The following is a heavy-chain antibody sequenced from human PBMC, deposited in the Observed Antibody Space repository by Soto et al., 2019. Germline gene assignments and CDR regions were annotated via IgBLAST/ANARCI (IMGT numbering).Heavy chain of an antibody. V-gene: IGHV3-23*01. D-gene: IGHD3-22*01. Sequence: GGSLTLSCAASGFTFSSYAMSWVRQAPGKGLEWVSAISGSGGSTYYADSVKGRFTISRDNSKNTLYLQMNSLRAEDTAVYYCAKAMYYYDSSGYYYFDYWGQGTLVTVSS. CDR2: ISGSGGST. CDR3: AKAMYYYDSSGYYYFDY. CDR1: GFTFSSYA. J-gene: IGHJ4*02.